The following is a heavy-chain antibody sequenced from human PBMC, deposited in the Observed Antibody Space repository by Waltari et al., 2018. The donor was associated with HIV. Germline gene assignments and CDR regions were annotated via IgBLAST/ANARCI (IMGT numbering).Heavy chain of an antibody. CDR3: ASLYNYVWGSPPPFDY. V-gene: IGHV3-74*01. J-gene: IGHJ4*02. CDR1: AFSFSSFW. D-gene: IGHD3-16*01. Sequence: EVQLVESGGGLVQPGGSLRLSCAASAFSFSSFWMPWVRQAPGKGLVWVSRINSDGSSTNYADSVKGRFTISRDNAKNTVYLQMNSLRAEDTALYYCASLYNYVWGSPPPFDYWGQGTLVTVSS. CDR2: INSDGSST.